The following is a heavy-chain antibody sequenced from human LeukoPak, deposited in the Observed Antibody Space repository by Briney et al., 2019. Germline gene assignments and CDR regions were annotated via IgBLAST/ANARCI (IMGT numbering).Heavy chain of an antibody. CDR3: ARSRVGATPNWFDP. CDR2: ISSSSSTI. CDR1: GFTFSSYS. D-gene: IGHD1-26*01. Sequence: GGSLRLSCAASGFTFSSYSMNWVRQAPGKGLEWVSYISSSSSTIYYADSGKGRFTISRDNAKNSLYLQMNSLRAEDTAVYYCARSRVGATPNWFDPWGQGTLVTVSS. V-gene: IGHV3-48*01. J-gene: IGHJ5*02.